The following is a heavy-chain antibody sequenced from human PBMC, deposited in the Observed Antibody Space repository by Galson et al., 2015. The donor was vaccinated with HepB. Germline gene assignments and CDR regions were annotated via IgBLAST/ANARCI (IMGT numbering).Heavy chain of an antibody. Sequence: SVKVSCKASGYTFTSYGINWVRQAPGQGLEWMGWIRSYNGNTNYAQKLQGRVTMTTDTSTSTAYMELRSLRSDDTAIYYCARGFFGALGAFDIWGQGTMVTVSS. J-gene: IGHJ3*02. CDR1: GYTFTSYG. D-gene: IGHD3-3*01. CDR2: IRSYNGNT. V-gene: IGHV1-18*04. CDR3: ARGFFGALGAFDI.